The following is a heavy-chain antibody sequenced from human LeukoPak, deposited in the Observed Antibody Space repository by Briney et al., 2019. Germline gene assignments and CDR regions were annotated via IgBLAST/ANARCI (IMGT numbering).Heavy chain of an antibody. CDR1: GFVFSSYT. CDR2: ISYDGVYI. V-gene: IGHV3-30*04. J-gene: IGHJ5*02. CDR3: ARHGSGDCSSASCPRWFDP. Sequence: PGRSLRLSCAASGFVFSSYTMHWVRQAPDKGLEWVAAISYDGVYIKYADSLKGRFTISRDNSKNTLYLQMNSLRVEDTAVYYCARHGSGDCSSASCPRWFDPWGQGTVVTVSS. D-gene: IGHD2-2*01.